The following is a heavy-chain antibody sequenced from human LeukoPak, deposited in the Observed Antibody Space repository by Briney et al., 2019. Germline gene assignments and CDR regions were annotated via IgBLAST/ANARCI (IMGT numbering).Heavy chain of an antibody. CDR3: ARVVVGATVLDY. V-gene: IGHV4-30-4*01. D-gene: IGHD1-26*01. Sequence: PSQTLSLTCTVSGGSISSGDYYWSWIRQPPGKGLEWIGYIYYSGSTYYNPSLKSRVTISVDTSKNQFSLKLSSVTAADTAVYYCARVVVGATVLDYWGQGTLVTVSS. CDR2: IYYSGST. J-gene: IGHJ4*02. CDR1: GGSISSGDYY.